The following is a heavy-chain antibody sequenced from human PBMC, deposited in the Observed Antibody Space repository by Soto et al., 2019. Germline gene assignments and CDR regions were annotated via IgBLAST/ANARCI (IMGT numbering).Heavy chain of an antibody. D-gene: IGHD6-6*01. CDR2: INHSGST. Sequence: SETLSLTCAVYGGSFSGYYWSWIRQPPGKGLEWIGEINHSGSTNYNPSLKSRVTISVDTSKNQFSLKLSSVTAADTAVYYCARGKYSTSRVYYYYYMDVWGKGTTVTSP. J-gene: IGHJ6*03. CDR3: ARGKYSTSRVYYYYYMDV. V-gene: IGHV4-34*01. CDR1: GGSFSGYY.